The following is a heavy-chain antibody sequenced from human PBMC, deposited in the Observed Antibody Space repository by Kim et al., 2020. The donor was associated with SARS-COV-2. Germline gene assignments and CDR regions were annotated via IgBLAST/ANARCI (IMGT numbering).Heavy chain of an antibody. CDR1: GGTFSSYA. CDR3: ARRGTRFGELGDDY. D-gene: IGHD3-10*01. Sequence: SVKVSCKASGGTFSSYAISWVRQAPGQGLEWMGGIIPIFCTANYAQKFQGRVTITADESTSTAYMELSSLRSEDTAVYYCARRGTRFGELGDDYWGQGTLVTVSS. J-gene: IGHJ4*02. V-gene: IGHV1-69*13. CDR2: IIPIFCTA.